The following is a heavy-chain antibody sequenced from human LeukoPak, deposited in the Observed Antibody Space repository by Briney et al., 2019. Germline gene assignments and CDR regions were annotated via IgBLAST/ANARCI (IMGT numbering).Heavy chain of an antibody. Sequence: GGSLRLSCVASGFSFSDYAMHWVRQAPGKGLEWVAVISADGRDKYYIDSVRGRFTISRDNSKTTVFLQMNSLEVEDTAVYYCAAPLTSKWSSSWYSGHFDYWGQGALVTVPS. CDR1: GFSFSDYA. D-gene: IGHD6-13*01. CDR3: AAPLTSKWSSSWYSGHFDY. CDR2: ISADGRDK. V-gene: IGHV3-30*04. J-gene: IGHJ4*02.